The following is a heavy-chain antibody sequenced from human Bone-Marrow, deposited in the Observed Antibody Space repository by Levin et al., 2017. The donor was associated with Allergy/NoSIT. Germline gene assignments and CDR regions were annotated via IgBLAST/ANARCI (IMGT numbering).Heavy chain of an antibody. V-gene: IGHV3-66*01. CDR2: IYSGGGT. Sequence: PGGSLRLSCAASGFTVINNYMTWVRQAPGKGLEWVSLIYSGGGTYYADSVRGRFTISRDSSKNTLYLQMNSLRAEDTAVYYCARSFNWNYAGGQGTLVTVSS. J-gene: IGHJ4*02. CDR3: ARSFNWNYA. CDR1: GFTVINNY. D-gene: IGHD1-7*01.